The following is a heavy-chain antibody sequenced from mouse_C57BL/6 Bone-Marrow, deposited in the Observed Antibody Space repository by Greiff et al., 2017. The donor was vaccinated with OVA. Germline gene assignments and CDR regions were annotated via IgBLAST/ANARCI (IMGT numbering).Heavy chain of an antibody. CDR3: TTGYYGREDYYAMDY. CDR2: LDPENGDT. D-gene: IGHD1-1*01. Sequence: VQLQQSGAELVRPGASVKLSCTASGFNIKDDYMHWVKQRPEQGLEWIGWLDPENGDTEYASKFQGKATITADTSSNTAYLQLSSLTSEDTAVYYCTTGYYGREDYYAMDYWGQGTSVTVSS. CDR1: GFNIKDDY. V-gene: IGHV14-4*01. J-gene: IGHJ4*01.